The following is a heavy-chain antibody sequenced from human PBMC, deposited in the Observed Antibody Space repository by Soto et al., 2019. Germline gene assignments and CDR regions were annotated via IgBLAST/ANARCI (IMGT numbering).Heavy chain of an antibody. Sequence: PSETLSLTCTVSGGSISSYYWSWIRQPPGKGLEWIGYIYYSGSTNYNPSLKSRVTISVDTSKNQFSLKLSSVTAADTAVYYCARGRIAARLNWFDPWGQGTLVTVSS. CDR3: ARGRIAARLNWFDP. D-gene: IGHD6-6*01. CDR1: GGSISSYY. V-gene: IGHV4-59*12. CDR2: IYYSGST. J-gene: IGHJ5*02.